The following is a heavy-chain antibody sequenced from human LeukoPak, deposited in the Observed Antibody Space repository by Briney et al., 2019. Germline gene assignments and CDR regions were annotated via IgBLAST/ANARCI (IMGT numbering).Heavy chain of an antibody. V-gene: IGHV3-33*01. CDR2: IWYDGSHI. CDR3: ARVRSGTGAYEI. D-gene: IGHD3-10*01. Sequence: TGGSPRLSCVASGFTFSDYGMHWLRRAPGKGLEWVAVIWYDGSHIHYVDSVKGRFTISRDNSKSTLYLQMKSLRVEDTAVYYCARVRSGTGAYEIWGQGTVVTVSS. J-gene: IGHJ3*02. CDR1: GFTFSDYG.